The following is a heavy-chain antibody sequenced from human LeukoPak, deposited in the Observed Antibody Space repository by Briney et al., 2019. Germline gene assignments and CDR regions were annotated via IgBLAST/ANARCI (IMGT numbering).Heavy chain of an antibody. J-gene: IGHJ4*02. Sequence: NPGGSLRLSCAASGFTFSSYGMHWVRQAPGKGLEWVAVISYDGSNKYYADSVKGRFTISRDNCKNTLYLQMNSLRAEDTAVYYCAKAPQDYWGQGTLVTVSS. V-gene: IGHV3-30*18. CDR3: AKAPQDY. CDR2: ISYDGSNK. CDR1: GFTFSSYG.